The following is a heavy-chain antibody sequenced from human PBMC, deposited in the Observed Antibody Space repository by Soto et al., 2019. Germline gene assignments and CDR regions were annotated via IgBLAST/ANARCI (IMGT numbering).Heavy chain of an antibody. Sequence: QVQLVQSGAEVKKPGASVKVSCKASGYTFARYAVSWMRQAPGQGLEWMGWISAYNGNTNYAQKLQGRVTITTDTSTSTAYRELRSLRSDDTAVYYCARDPPPPDYWGQGTLVTVSS. CDR1: GYTFARYA. CDR2: ISAYNGNT. CDR3: ARDPPPPDY. J-gene: IGHJ4*02. V-gene: IGHV1-18*01.